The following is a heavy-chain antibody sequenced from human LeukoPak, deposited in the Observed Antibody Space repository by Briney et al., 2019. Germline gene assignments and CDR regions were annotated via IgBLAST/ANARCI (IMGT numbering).Heavy chain of an antibody. CDR3: ARVAGRQQLVRVDY. CDR2: INPNSGGT. J-gene: IGHJ4*02. V-gene: IGHV1-2*02. CDR1: GYTFTNYY. Sequence: APVKVSCKASGYTFTNYYMHWVRQAPGQGLEWMGWINPNSGGTNYAQKFQGRVTMTRDTSISTAYMELSRLRSDDTAVYYCARVAGRQQLVRVDYWGQGTLVTVSS. D-gene: IGHD6-13*01.